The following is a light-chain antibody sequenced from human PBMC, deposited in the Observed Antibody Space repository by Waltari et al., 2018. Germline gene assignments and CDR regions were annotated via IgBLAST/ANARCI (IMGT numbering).Light chain of an antibody. CDR1: RSVTNY. V-gene: IGKV3-11*01. J-gene: IGKJ3*01. Sequence: EIVLTQSPATLSLSPGERDTLSCRAIRSVTNYSAWYQQKPGQAPRLLIYDSSNRATGVPARFRGSGSGTDFTLTISSLEPEDFAVYYCQERSNWVFTFGPGTKVDI. CDR2: DSS. CDR3: QERSNWVFT.